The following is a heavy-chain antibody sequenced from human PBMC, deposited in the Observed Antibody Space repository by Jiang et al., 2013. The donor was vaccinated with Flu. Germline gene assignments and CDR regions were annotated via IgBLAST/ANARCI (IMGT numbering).Heavy chain of an antibody. D-gene: IGHD6-19*01. V-gene: IGHV5-51*01. Sequence: EWMGIIYPGDSDTRYSPSFQGQVTISADKSISTAYLQWSSLKASDTAMYYCARGVGGTAYYYYGMDVWGQGTTVTVSS. CDR3: ARGVGGTAYYYYGMDV. J-gene: IGHJ6*02. CDR2: IYPGDSDT.